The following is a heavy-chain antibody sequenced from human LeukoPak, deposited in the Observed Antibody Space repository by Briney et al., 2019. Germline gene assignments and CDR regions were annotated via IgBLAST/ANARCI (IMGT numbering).Heavy chain of an antibody. CDR3: TTADSSGYSPTKVDY. Sequence: PGGSLRLSCAASGFTFSNAWMSWVRQAPGKGLEWVGRIKSKTDGGTTDYAAPVKGRFTISRDDSKNTLYLQMNSLKTEDTAVYYCTTADSSGYSPTKVDYWGQGTLVTVSS. V-gene: IGHV3-15*01. J-gene: IGHJ4*02. D-gene: IGHD3-22*01. CDR1: GFTFSNAW. CDR2: IKSKTDGGTT.